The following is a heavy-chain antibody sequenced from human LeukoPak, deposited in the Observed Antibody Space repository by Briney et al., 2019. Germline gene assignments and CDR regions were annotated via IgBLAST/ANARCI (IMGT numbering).Heavy chain of an antibody. D-gene: IGHD3-16*01. CDR3: ARGGVGGDIDY. Sequence: QPGRSLRLSCAASGFTFSRYWMHWVRQAPGKGLVWVSRINSDGSSTNYADSVKGRFTISRDNGKTTLYLQMNSLRADDTAVYYCARGGVGGDIDYWGQGTLVTVSS. CDR2: INSDGSST. J-gene: IGHJ4*02. V-gene: IGHV3-74*01. CDR1: GFTFSRYW.